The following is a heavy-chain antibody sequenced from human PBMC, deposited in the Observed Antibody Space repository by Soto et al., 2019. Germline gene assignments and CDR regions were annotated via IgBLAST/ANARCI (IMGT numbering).Heavy chain of an antibody. CDR1: GFTFGSYS. D-gene: IGHD1-26*01. J-gene: IGHJ6*03. CDR2: ISSSSSYI. CDR3: ARDRKMAPTDYMDV. V-gene: IGHV3-21*01. Sequence: GGSLRLSCAASGFTFGSYSMNWVRQAPGKGLEWVSSISSSSSYIYYADSVKGRFTISRDNAKNSLYLQMNSLRAEDTAVYYCARDRKMAPTDYMDVWGKGTTVTVSS.